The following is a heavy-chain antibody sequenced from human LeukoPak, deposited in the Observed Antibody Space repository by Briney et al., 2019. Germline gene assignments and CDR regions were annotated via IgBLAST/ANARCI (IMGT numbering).Heavy chain of an antibody. D-gene: IGHD1-1*01. CDR3: AKDGRPVTYGIFDL. CDR1: GFSFDDYA. V-gene: IGHV3-9*01. CDR2: ISWNSGSE. J-gene: IGHJ4*01. Sequence: TGGSLRLSCAASGFSFDDYAMHWLRHAPGKGLQWVSGISWNSGSEGYADSVKGRFTISRDNAKNSLYLQMNSLRAEDTAFYYCAKDGRPVTYGIFDLWGHGTLVTVSS.